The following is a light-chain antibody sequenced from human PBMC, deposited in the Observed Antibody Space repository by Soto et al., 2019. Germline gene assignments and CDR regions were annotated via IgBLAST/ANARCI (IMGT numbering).Light chain of an antibody. V-gene: IGKV3-20*01. CDR2: GAS. CDR1: QSVSSN. J-gene: IGKJ1*01. Sequence: EIVMTQSPATLSVSPGERATLSCRASQSVSSNLAWYQQKPGQAPRLLIYGASNRAPGIPDRFSGSGSGTDFTLTITRLEPEDFAVYYCQQYGSSPPTFGQGTKVDIK. CDR3: QQYGSSPPT.